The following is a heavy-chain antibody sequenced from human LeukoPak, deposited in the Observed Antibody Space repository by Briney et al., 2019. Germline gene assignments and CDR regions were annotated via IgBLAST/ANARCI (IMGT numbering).Heavy chain of an antibody. J-gene: IGHJ4*02. CDR2: VSYDGSNE. CDR1: GFTFSSFG. CDR3: ATAPPGKVTARRSDY. Sequence: GGSPRLSCAASGFTFSSFGMYWVRQAPGKGLEWVAVVSYDGSNEYYADSVKGRFTISRDNSKNTVSLQLNSLRAEDTAVYYCATAPPGKVTARRSDYWGQGTLVTASS. V-gene: IGHV3-30*03. D-gene: IGHD2-21*02.